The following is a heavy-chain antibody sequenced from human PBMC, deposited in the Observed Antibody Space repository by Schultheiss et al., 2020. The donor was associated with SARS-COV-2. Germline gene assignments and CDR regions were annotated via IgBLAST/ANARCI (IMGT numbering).Heavy chain of an antibody. CDR1: GYSISSGYY. CDR3: ARGSSWYGAFDI. Sequence: SETLSLTCAVSGYSISSGYYWGWIRQPPGKGLEWIGEINHSGSTNYNPSLKSLVTISVDTSKNQFSLKLSSVTAADTAVYYCARGSSWYGAFDIWGQGTMVTVSS. D-gene: IGHD6-13*01. V-gene: IGHV4-38-2*01. J-gene: IGHJ3*02. CDR2: INHSGST.